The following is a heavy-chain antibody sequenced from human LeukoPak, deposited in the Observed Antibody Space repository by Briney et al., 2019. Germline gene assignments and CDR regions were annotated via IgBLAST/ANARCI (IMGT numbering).Heavy chain of an antibody. CDR1: EFTFSTYA. J-gene: IGHJ4*02. Sequence: GRSLRLSCAASEFTFSTYAMHWVRQAPGKGLEWVAVISYDGSNKYYADSVKGRFTISRDNSKSTLYLQVNNLRADDTAVYSCARDRAGYYDSSGPLDYWGQGTLVTVSS. CDR2: ISYDGSNK. D-gene: IGHD3-22*01. V-gene: IGHV3-30-3*01. CDR3: ARDRAGYYDSSGPLDY.